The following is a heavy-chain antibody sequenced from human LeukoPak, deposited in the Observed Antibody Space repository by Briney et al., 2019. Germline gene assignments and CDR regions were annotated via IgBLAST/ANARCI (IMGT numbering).Heavy chain of an antibody. J-gene: IGHJ4*02. Sequence: PGGSLRLSCAASGFTFSSYSMNWVRQAPGKGLEWVSSISSSSSYIYYADSVKGRFTISRDNAKNSLYLQMNSLRAEDTAVYYCAKDRGSGYYLPYYFDYWGQGTLVTVSS. CDR3: AKDRGSGYYLPYYFDY. CDR1: GFTFSSYS. D-gene: IGHD3-3*01. CDR2: ISSSSSYI. V-gene: IGHV3-21*01.